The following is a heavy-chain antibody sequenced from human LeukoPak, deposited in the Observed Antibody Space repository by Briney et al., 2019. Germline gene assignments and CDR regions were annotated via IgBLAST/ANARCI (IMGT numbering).Heavy chain of an antibody. CDR3: ARDYCSGGSCYFDY. D-gene: IGHD2-15*01. Sequence: GESLRLSCAASGFTFTTYWMSWVRQAPGKGLEWVANINQDGTEKFYVDSVKGRFTISRDNAKNSLYLQMNSLRAEDTAVYYCARDYCSGGSCYFDYWGQGTLVTVSS. CDR1: GFTFTTYW. J-gene: IGHJ4*02. V-gene: IGHV3-7*01. CDR2: INQDGTEK.